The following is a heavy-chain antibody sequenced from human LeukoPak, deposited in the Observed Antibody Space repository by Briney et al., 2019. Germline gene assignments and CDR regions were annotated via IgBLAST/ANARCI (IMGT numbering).Heavy chain of an antibody. Sequence: GRSLRLSCVASGFTFSSYGMHWVRQAPGKGLEWVAVISYDGSNKYYADSVKGRFTISRDNSKNTLYLQMNSLRAEDTAVYYCAKGQNLWSREPYDAFDVWGQGTMVTVSS. CDR3: AKGQNLWSREPYDAFDV. D-gene: IGHD3-10*01. V-gene: IGHV3-30*18. J-gene: IGHJ3*01. CDR2: ISYDGSNK. CDR1: GFTFSSYG.